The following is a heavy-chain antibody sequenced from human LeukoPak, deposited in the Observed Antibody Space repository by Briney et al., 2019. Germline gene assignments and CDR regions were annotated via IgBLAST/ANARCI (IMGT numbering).Heavy chain of an antibody. D-gene: IGHD5-24*01. J-gene: IGHJ4*02. CDR2: ISAYNGNT. CDR1: GYTFTSYG. Sequence: ASVKVSCKASGYTFTSYGISWVRQAPGQGLEWMGWISAYNGNTNYAQKLQGRVTMTTDTSTSTAYMELRSLRSDDTAVYYCARDISYPNSRDGYKNLDYWGQGTLVTVSS. CDR3: ARDISYPNSRDGYKNLDY. V-gene: IGHV1-18*01.